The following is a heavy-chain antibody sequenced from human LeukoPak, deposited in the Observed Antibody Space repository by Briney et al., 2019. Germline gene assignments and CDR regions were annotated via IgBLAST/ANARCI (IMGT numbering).Heavy chain of an antibody. CDR1: GGTFSSYA. D-gene: IGHD1-20*01. CDR3: ARAITGTLDAFDI. V-gene: IGHV1-69*13. CDR2: IIPIFGTA. Sequence: GASVKVSCKASGGTFSSYAISWVRQAPGQGLEWMGGIIPIFGTANYAQKFQGRVTITADEPTSTAYMELSSLRSEDTAVYYCARAITGTLDAFDIWGQGTMVTVSS. J-gene: IGHJ3*02.